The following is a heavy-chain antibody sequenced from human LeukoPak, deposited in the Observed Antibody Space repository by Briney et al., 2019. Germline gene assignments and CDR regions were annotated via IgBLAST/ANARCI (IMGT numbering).Heavy chain of an antibody. CDR1: GDSXXTYY. CDR3: ARDFLSGKWYYFDY. D-gene: IGHD2-8*01. V-gene: IGHV4-4*07. J-gene: IGHJ4*02. Sequence: SLXXXXXGDSXXTYYWNWIRQPAGKGLEWIGRIYTSGSTNYNPSLKSRVTMSVDTSKNQFSLKLSSVTAADTAVYYCARDFLSGKWYYFDYWGQGTLVTVSS. CDR2: IYTSGST.